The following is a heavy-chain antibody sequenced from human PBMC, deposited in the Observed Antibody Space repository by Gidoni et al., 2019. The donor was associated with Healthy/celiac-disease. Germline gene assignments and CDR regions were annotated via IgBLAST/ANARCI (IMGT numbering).Heavy chain of an antibody. CDR2: INHSGRT. D-gene: IGHD3-3*01. J-gene: IGHJ4*02. CDR1: GGSLSGYY. V-gene: IGHV4-34*01. Sequence: QVHLQQWGAGLLKPSETLSLTCAVYGGSLSGYYCSWIRQPPGKGLEWIGEINHSGRTNYNPSLKSRVTISVDTSKNQFSLKLSSVTAADAAVYYCARGRIFGVVIMRYYDGYYFDYWGQGTLVTVSS. CDR3: ARGRIFGVVIMRYYDGYYFDY.